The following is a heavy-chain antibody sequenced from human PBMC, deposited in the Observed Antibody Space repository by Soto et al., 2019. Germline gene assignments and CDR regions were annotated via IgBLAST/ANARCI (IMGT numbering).Heavy chain of an antibody. CDR1: GFSLSTSGVG. J-gene: IGHJ5*02. D-gene: IGHD2-15*01. CDR3: VHRDVRYCSGGSCYEWFDP. Sequence: QITLKESGPTLVKPTQTLTLTCTFSGFSLSTSGVGVGWIRQPPGKALEWLALIYWDDDKRYSPSLKSRLTINKDTSKNQVVLTMTNMDPVDTATYYCVHRDVRYCSGGSCYEWFDPWGQGTLVTVSS. CDR2: IYWDDDK. V-gene: IGHV2-5*02.